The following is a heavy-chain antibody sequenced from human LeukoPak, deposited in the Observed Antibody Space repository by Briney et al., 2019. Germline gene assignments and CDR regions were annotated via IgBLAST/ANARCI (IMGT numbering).Heavy chain of an antibody. Sequence: GGSLRLSCAASGFTFSSYSMTWVRQAPGKGLEWVSFISGSSTYINYADAVKGRFTISRDNAKNSLYLQMNSLRAEDTAVYYCARRQGCSNTNCPPDYWGQGTLVTVSP. CDR1: GFTFSSYS. CDR2: ISGSSTYI. CDR3: ARRQGCSNTNCPPDY. J-gene: IGHJ4*02. V-gene: IGHV3-21*01. D-gene: IGHD2-2*01.